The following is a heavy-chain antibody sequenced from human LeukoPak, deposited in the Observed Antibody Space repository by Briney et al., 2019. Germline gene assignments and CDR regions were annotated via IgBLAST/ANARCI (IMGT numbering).Heavy chain of an antibody. J-gene: IGHJ2*01. V-gene: IGHV4-59*08. CDR2: FYNSGST. Sequence: SETLSLTCTVSGGSISSSYWSWIRQPPGKGLEWIGYFYNSGSTNYNPSLKSRVTISVDTSKNQFSLKLTSVTAAGTAVYYCARPQNWYFDLWGRGTLVTVSS. CDR1: GGSISSSY. CDR3: ARPQNWYFDL.